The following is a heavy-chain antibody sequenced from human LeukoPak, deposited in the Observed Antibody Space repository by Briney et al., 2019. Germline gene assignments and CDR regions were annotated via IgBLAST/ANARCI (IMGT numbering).Heavy chain of an antibody. Sequence: GASVKVSCKASGGTFSSYAISWVRQAPGQGLEWMGGIIPIFGTANYAQKFQGRVTITADESTSTAYMELSSLRSEDTAVYYCASSGSGSYENWFDPWGQGTLVTVSS. V-gene: IGHV1-69*01. D-gene: IGHD1-26*01. CDR2: IIPIFGTA. J-gene: IGHJ5*02. CDR3: ASSGSGSYENWFDP. CDR1: GGTFSSYA.